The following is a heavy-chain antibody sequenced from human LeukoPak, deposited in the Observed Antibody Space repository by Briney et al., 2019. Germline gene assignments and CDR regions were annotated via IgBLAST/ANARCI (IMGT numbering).Heavy chain of an antibody. CDR2: ISGSGGRP. D-gene: IGHD5-18*01. CDR3: AKDREQLWLLGYFDY. CDR1: GFTLSRYA. V-gene: IGHV3-23*01. Sequence: GGALRLSRAASGFTLSRYAMSGVRPAPGKGLAGVSAISGSGGRPYYADSVKGRLNISRDNSKKTLYLQMNSLRAEDNAVYYCAKDREQLWLLGYFDYWGQGTLVTVSS. J-gene: IGHJ4*02.